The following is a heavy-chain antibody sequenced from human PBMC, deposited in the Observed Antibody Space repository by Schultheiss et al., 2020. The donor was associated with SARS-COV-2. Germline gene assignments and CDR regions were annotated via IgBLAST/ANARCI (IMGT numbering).Heavy chain of an antibody. D-gene: IGHD3-22*01. J-gene: IGHJ5*02. V-gene: IGHV1-69*06. CDR2: IIPIFGTA. CDR3: AGWGRGYYYDSSGYYSPNWFDP. CDR1: GGTFSSYA. Sequence: GGSLRLSCKASGGTFSSYAISWVRQAPGQGLEWMGGIIPIFGTANYAQKFQGRVTITADKSTSTAYMELSSLRSEDTAVYYCAGWGRGYYYDSSGYYSPNWFDPWGQGTLVTVSS.